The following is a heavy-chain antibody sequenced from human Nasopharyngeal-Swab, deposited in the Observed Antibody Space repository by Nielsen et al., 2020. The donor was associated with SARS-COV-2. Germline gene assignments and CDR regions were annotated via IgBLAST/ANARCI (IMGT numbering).Heavy chain of an antibody. J-gene: IGHJ6*02. Sequence: GESLKISCAASGFTFSSYAMSWVRQAPGKGLEWVSYISGGSSAIYYADSVKGRFTISRDNAKNSLYLQMNSLRDEDTAVYFRARDPGNSYANMDVWGQGTTVTVSS. D-gene: IGHD5-18*01. CDR1: GFTFSSYA. V-gene: IGHV3-48*02. CDR2: ISGGSSAI. CDR3: ARDPGNSYANMDV.